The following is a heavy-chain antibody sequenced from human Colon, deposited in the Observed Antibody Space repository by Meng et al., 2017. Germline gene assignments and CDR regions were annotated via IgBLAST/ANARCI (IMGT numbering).Heavy chain of an antibody. D-gene: IGHD3-16*02. CDR2: INHSGST. CDR3: ARGLADYVWGSYRMGGYFDY. CDR1: GGSFSGYY. V-gene: IGHV4-34*01. Sequence: QVQLQQWGAGRLKPSESLSLTCAVYGGSFSGYYWSWIRQPPGKGLVWIGEINHSGSTNYNPSLKSRVTISVDTSKNQFSLKLSSVTAADTAVYYCARGLADYVWGSYRMGGYFDYWGQGTLVTVSS. J-gene: IGHJ4*02.